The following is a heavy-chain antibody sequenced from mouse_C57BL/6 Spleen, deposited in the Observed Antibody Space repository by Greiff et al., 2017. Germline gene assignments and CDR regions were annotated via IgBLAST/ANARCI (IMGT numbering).Heavy chain of an antibody. J-gene: IGHJ4*01. Sequence: LVEPGAELAKPGASVKLSCKASGYTFTSYWMHWVKQRPGQGLEWIGYINPSSGYTKYNQKFKDKATLTADKSSSTASMQLSSPTYEDSAVYYCALSTGGYAMDYWGQGTSVTVSS. CDR2: INPSSGYT. D-gene: IGHD1-1*01. CDR1: GYTFTSYW. CDR3: ALSTGGYAMDY. V-gene: IGHV1-7*01.